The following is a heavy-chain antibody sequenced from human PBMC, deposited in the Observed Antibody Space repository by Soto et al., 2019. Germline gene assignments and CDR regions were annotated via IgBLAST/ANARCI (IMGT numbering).Heavy chain of an antibody. Sequence: EVQLVESGGGLVQPGGSLRLSCAASGFTFSSYSMNWVRQAPGQGLEWVSYISSSSSTIYYADSVKGRFTISRDNAKNSLYREMNSLRAEDTAGYYCARGGRYWSGGSCDASWYFELWGRGTLVTVSS. V-gene: IGHV3-48*01. CDR3: ARGGRYWSGGSCDASWYFEL. J-gene: IGHJ2*01. D-gene: IGHD2-15*01. CDR1: GFTFSSYS. CDR2: ISSSSSTI.